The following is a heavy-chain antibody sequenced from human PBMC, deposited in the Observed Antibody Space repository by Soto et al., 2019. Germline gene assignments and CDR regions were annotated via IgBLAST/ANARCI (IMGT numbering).Heavy chain of an antibody. Sequence: QVQLVESGGGVVQPGRSLRLSCAASGFTFSSYGMHWVRQAPGKGLEWVAVIWYDGSNKYYADSVKGRFTISRDNSKNTLYLQMNSLRDEDTAVYYCARSGIAVAGNRAHYYYGMDVWGQGTTVTVSS. CDR1: GFTFSSYG. CDR3: ARSGIAVAGNRAHYYYGMDV. D-gene: IGHD6-19*01. CDR2: IWYDGSNK. V-gene: IGHV3-33*01. J-gene: IGHJ6*02.